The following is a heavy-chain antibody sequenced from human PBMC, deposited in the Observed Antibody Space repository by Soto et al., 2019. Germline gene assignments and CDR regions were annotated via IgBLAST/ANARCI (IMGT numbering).Heavy chain of an antibody. Sequence: EVQLVETGGGLIQPGGSLRLSCAASGFTVSSNYMSWVRQAPGKGLEWVSGIYSGGSTYYADSVKGRVTISRDNSKNTLYLQMNSLRAEDTAVYYCARELRGGTMDVWGQGTTVTVSS. CDR3: ARELRGGTMDV. D-gene: IGHD2-21*01. CDR1: GFTVSSNY. CDR2: IYSGGST. J-gene: IGHJ6*02. V-gene: IGHV3-53*02.